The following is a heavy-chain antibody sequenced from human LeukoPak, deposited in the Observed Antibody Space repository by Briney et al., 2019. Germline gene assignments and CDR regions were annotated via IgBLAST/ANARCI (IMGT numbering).Heavy chain of an antibody. CDR2: ISSSGSTI. CDR1: GFTFSDYY. V-gene: IGHV3-11*01. CDR3: ARSGDIAVAGTDYYFDY. D-gene: IGHD6-19*01. J-gene: IGHJ4*02. Sequence: GGSLRLSCAASGFTFSDYYMSWIRQAPGKGLEWVSYISSSGSTIYYTDSVKGRFTLSRDNAKNSLYLQMNSLRAEDTAVYYCARSGDIAVAGTDYYFDYWGQGTLVTVSS.